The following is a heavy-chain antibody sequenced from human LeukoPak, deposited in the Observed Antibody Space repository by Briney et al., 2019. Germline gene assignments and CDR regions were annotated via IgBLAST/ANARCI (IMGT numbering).Heavy chain of an antibody. J-gene: IGHJ5*02. CDR1: GGSISSYY. V-gene: IGHV4-4*07. D-gene: IGHD6-13*01. CDR2: SYTSGST. Sequence: PSETLSLTCTVSGGSISSYYWSWIRQPAGKGLEWIGRSYTSGSTNYNPSLKSRVTMSVDTSKNQFSLKLSSVTAADTAVYYCARDRLIAAASYNWFDPWGQGTLVTVSS. CDR3: ARDRLIAAASYNWFDP.